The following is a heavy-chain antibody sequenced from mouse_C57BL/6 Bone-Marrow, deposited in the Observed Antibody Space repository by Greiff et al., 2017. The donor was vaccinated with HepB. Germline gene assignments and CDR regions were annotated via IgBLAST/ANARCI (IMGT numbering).Heavy chain of an antibody. J-gene: IGHJ4*01. CDR2: IDPSDSYT. V-gene: IGHV1-69*01. Sequence: QVQLQQPGAELVMPGASVKLSCKASGYTFTGYWMHWVKQRPGQGLEWIGEIDPSDSYTNYNQKFKGKSTLTVDKSSSTAYMQLSSLTSEDSAVYYCARYNWYAMDYWGQGTSVTVSS. D-gene: IGHD1-3*01. CDR1: GYTFTGYW. CDR3: ARYNWYAMDY.